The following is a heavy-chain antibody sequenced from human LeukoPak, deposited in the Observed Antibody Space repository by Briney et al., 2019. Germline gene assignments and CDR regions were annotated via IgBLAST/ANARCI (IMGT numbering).Heavy chain of an antibody. V-gene: IGHV1-2*02. CDR1: GYTFTGYY. Sequence: GASVKVSCKASGYTFTGYYMHWVRQAPGQGLEWMGWINPNSGGTNYAQKFQGRVTMTRDTSISTAYMELSRLRSDDTAMYHCARDREDSYGNDAFDIWGQGTMVTVSS. CDR3: ARDREDSYGNDAFDI. CDR2: INPNSGGT. J-gene: IGHJ3*02. D-gene: IGHD5-18*01.